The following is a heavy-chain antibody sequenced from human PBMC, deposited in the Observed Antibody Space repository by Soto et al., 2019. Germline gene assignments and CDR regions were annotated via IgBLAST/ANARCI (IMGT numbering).Heavy chain of an antibody. CDR2: ISYDGSNK. CDR3: AKDRSNYDILTGYYRGLDY. D-gene: IGHD3-9*01. J-gene: IGHJ4*02. Sequence: QVQLVESGGGVVQPGRSLRLSCAASGFTFSNYGMHWVRQAPGKGLEWVAVISYDGSNKYYADSVKGRFTISRDHSKNTLYLQMNSLRAEDTAVYYCAKDRSNYDILTGYYRGLDYWGQGTLVTVSS. V-gene: IGHV3-30*18. CDR1: GFTFSNYG.